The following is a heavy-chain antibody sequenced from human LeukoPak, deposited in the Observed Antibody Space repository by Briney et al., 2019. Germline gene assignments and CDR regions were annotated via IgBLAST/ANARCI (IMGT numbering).Heavy chain of an antibody. Sequence: ASVKVSCKASGYTFTSYGISWVRQAPGQGLEWMGWISAYNGNTNYAQKLQGRVTMTTDTSTSTAYMELSRLRSDDTAVYYCARAPAASLLWFGESYYFDYWGQGTLVTVSS. J-gene: IGHJ4*02. V-gene: IGHV1-18*01. D-gene: IGHD3-10*01. CDR1: GYTFTSYG. CDR2: ISAYNGNT. CDR3: ARAPAASLLWFGESYYFDY.